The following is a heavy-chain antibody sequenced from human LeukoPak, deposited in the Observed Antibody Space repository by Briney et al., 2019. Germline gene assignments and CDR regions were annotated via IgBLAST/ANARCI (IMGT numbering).Heavy chain of an antibody. D-gene: IGHD3-10*01. Sequence: SQTLSLSCAISGDSVSSNSVAWNWVRQSPSRGLEWLGRTYYRSKWYNDYEVSVKSRITINPATSKNQFSLQLNSVTPEDTAVYYCARAAGCSRCWFDPWGQGTLVTVSS. J-gene: IGHJ5*02. V-gene: IGHV6-1*01. CDR1: GDSVSSNSVA. CDR2: TYYRSKWYN. CDR3: ARAAGCSRCWFDP.